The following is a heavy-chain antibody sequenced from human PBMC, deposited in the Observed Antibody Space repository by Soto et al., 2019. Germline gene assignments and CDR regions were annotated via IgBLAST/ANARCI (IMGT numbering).Heavy chain of an antibody. D-gene: IGHD6-6*01. V-gene: IGHV4-30-4*01. J-gene: IGHJ4*02. Sequence: ASETLSLTCTVSGGSISSGDYYWSWIRQPPGKGLEWIGYIYYSGSTYYNPSLKSRVTISVDTSKNQFSLKLSSVTAADTAVYYCARLHSSSSRRFDYWGQGTLVTVSS. CDR3: ARLHSSSSRRFDY. CDR2: IYYSGST. CDR1: GGSISSGDYY.